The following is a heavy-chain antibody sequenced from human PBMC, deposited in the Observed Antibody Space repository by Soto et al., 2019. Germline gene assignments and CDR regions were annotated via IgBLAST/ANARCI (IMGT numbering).Heavy chain of an antibody. CDR2: IHPSGNA. D-gene: IGHD2-15*01. Sequence: QVQLQQWGAGLLKPSETLSLTCAVYGGSFSNYYWSWIRQPPGKGLEWVGEIHPSGNAFYNPSLESRVTMLMDTSKSQFSLTLISVTAADTAVYFCARRQDLAKIGYWGQGTLVTVSS. J-gene: IGHJ4*02. CDR3: ARRQDLAKIGY. V-gene: IGHV4-34*01. CDR1: GGSFSNYY.